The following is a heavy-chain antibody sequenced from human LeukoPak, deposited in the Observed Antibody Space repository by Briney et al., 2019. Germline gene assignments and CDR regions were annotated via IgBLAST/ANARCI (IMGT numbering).Heavy chain of an antibody. CDR3: VRNWDY. CDR2: ISTRGNT. Sequence: PSETLSLTCSVSGDFITNRYWSWVRQSAGNGLEWIGRISTRGNTNYNPSLKSRVTMSVDTSNKHFSLKLTSVTAADTAVYYCVRNWDYWGQGTLVTVSS. CDR1: GDFITNRY. D-gene: IGHD1-1*01. J-gene: IGHJ4*02. V-gene: IGHV4-4*07.